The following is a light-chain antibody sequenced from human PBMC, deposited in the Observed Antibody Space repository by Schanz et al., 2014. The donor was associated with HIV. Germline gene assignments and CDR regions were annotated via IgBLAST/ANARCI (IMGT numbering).Light chain of an antibody. CDR1: SSDVGAYDY. CDR3: QSYDSSLSGSDYV. CDR2: DVT. Sequence: QSALTQPRSVSGSPGQSVTISCTGTSSDVGAYDYVSWYQQHSGKAPKLMIYDVTKRPSGVPDRFSGSKSGNTASLTISGLQAEDEADYYCQSYDSSLSGSDYVFGTGTKLTVL. J-gene: IGLJ1*01. V-gene: IGLV2-11*01.